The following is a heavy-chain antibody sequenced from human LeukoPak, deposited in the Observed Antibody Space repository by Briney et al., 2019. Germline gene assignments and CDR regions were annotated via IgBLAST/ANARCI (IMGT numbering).Heavy chain of an antibody. Sequence: PGGSWSPSCAAPGFTFTNYGLSWVRQAPGKGLDWASAISGGGGTTYYADSVKGRFTISRDNSKNTLYLQMNSLRAEDTAVYYCAKDQSSGYYETFDYWGQGTLVTVSS. CDR3: AKDQSSGYYETFDY. J-gene: IGHJ4*02. D-gene: IGHD3-22*01. V-gene: IGHV3-23*01. CDR2: ISGGGGTT. CDR1: GFTFTNYG.